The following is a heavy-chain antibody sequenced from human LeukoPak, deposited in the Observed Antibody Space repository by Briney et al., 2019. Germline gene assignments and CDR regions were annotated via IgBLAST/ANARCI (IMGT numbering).Heavy chain of an antibody. J-gene: IGHJ5*02. V-gene: IGHV3-30*03. CDR3: ARTRAAAGYSSFWFDP. D-gene: IGHD6-13*01. Sequence: GRSLRLSCEASGFTFSSYGMHWVRQAPGKGLEWVAVISYDGSNKYYADPVKGRFTISRDNSKNTLYLQMNSLRTEDTAVYYCARTRAAAGYSSFWFDPWGQGTLVTVSS. CDR2: ISYDGSNK. CDR1: GFTFSSYG.